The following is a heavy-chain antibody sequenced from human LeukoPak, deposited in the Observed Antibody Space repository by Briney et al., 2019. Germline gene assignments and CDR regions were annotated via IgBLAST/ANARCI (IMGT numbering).Heavy chain of an antibody. CDR3: ASRHCSGGGCYFAGADPFDY. J-gene: IGHJ4*02. CDR2: IYSGGNI. V-gene: IGHV3-53*01. D-gene: IGHD2-15*01. CDR1: GFTVSSTY. Sequence: GGSLRLSCAASGFTVSSTYMSWIRQAPGKGLEWVSVIYSGGNIYYIDSVKGRFTISRDTSKNTLYLQMNSLRAEDTAVYFCASRHCSGGGCYFAGADPFDYWGQGTLVTVSS.